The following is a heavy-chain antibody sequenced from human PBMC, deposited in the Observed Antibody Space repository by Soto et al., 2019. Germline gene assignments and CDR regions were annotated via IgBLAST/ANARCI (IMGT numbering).Heavy chain of an antibody. CDR1: GGSVSSGTYY. Sequence: PSETLSLTCTVSGGSVSSGTYYWSWIRQPPGKGLEWIGYIYYSGSTNYNPSLKSRVTISVDSSKNQFSLKLTSVTAADTAIYYCARGPLTVDYWGQGTLVTVSS. CDR3: ARGPLTVDY. D-gene: IGHD3-16*02. J-gene: IGHJ4*02. CDR2: IYYSGST. V-gene: IGHV4-61*01.